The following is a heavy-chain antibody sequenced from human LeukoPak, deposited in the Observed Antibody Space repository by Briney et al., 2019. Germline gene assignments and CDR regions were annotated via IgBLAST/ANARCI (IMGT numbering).Heavy chain of an antibody. CDR3: ANGYSYVRSY. J-gene: IGHJ4*02. V-gene: IGHV3-11*01. Sequence: PGGSLRLSCAASGFTFSDYYMSWIRQAPGKGLEWISYMSSSGSIIWYADSVKGRFTISRDNAKNSLYLQMNSLSVEDTAVYYCANGYSYVRSYWGQGTLVTVSS. CDR1: GFTFSDYY. D-gene: IGHD5-18*01. CDR2: MSSSGSII.